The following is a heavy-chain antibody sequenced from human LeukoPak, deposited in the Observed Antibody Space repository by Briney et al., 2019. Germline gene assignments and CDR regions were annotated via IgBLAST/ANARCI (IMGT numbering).Heavy chain of an antibody. Sequence: PSETLSPTCAVYGGSFSGYYWSWIRQPPGKGLEWIGEINHSGSTNYNPSLKSRVTISVDTSKNQFSLKLSSVTAADTAVYYCARGRYCSSTSCPRLYYGMDVWGQGTTVTVS. CDR2: INHSGST. J-gene: IGHJ6*02. V-gene: IGHV4-34*01. CDR1: GGSFSGYY. D-gene: IGHD2-2*01. CDR3: ARGRYCSSTSCPRLYYGMDV.